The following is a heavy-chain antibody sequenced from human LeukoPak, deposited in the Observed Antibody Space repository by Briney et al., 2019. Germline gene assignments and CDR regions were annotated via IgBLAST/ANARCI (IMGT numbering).Heavy chain of an antibody. D-gene: IGHD6-13*01. V-gene: IGHV1-46*01. CDR1: GYTFTSYY. CDR2: INPSGGST. Sequence: ASVKVSCKASGYTFTSYYMHWVRQAPGQGLEWMGIINPSGGSTSYAQKFQGRVTMTRDTSTSTVYMELSSLRSEDAAVYYCARAGSIYSSSCPFDYWGQGTLVTVSS. CDR3: ARAGSIYSSSCPFDY. J-gene: IGHJ4*02.